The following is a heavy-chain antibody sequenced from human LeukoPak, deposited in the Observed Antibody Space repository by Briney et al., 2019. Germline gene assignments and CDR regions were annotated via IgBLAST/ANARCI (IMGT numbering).Heavy chain of an antibody. CDR2: ISGSGGNT. V-gene: IGHV3-23*01. CDR1: GFTFSSYA. Sequence: GSLRLSCAASGFTFSSYAMSWVRQAPGKGLEWVSSISGSGGNTYYADSVKGRFTISRDNSKNTLYLQMNSLRAEDTAVYYCAKDSGDYDSSGYYFGAYWGQGTLVTVSS. J-gene: IGHJ4*02. CDR3: AKDSGDYDSSGYYFGAY. D-gene: IGHD3-22*01.